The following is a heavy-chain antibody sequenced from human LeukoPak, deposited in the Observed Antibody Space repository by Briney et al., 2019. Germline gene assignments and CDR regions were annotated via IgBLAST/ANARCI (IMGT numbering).Heavy chain of an antibody. CDR2: INPNSGGT. CDR3: AREGKYYYDSSGYYYNDY. J-gene: IGHJ4*02. Sequence: GASVKVSCKASGYTFTGYYMHWVRQAPGQGLEWMGWINPNSGGTNYAQKFQGRVTMTRDTSISTAYMELSRLRSDDTAVYYCAREGKYYYDSSGYYYNDYWGQGTLVTVSS. CDR1: GYTFTGYY. V-gene: IGHV1-2*02. D-gene: IGHD3-22*01.